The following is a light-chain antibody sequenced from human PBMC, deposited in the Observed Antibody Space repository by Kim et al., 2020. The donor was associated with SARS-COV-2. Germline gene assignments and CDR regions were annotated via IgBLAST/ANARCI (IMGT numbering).Light chain of an antibody. CDR1: SSNIGNNY. J-gene: IGLJ2*01. Sequence: GKKVTISCSGRSSNIGNNYVYWNQQLPGTAPKLVIYDNNQRPSGIPDRFSGSKSGSSASLGITGRQTGDEADYDCGTWYCSLRAVVFGGGTQLTVL. V-gene: IGLV1-51*01. CDR3: GTWYCSLRAVV. CDR2: DNN.